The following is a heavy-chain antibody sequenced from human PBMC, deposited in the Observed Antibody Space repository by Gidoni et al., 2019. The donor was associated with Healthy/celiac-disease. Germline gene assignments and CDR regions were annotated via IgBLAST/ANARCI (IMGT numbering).Heavy chain of an antibody. CDR1: GYTFTGYY. CDR2: INPNSGGT. CDR3: ARGAAIAVAGVDYYYYGMDV. V-gene: IGHV1-2*04. Sequence: KKPGASVKVSCKASGYTFTGYYMHWVRQAPGQGLEWMGWINPNSGGTNYAQKFQGWVTMTRETSISTAYMELSRLRSDDTAVYYCARGAAIAVAGVDYYYYGMDVWGQGTTVTVSS. D-gene: IGHD6-19*01. J-gene: IGHJ6*02.